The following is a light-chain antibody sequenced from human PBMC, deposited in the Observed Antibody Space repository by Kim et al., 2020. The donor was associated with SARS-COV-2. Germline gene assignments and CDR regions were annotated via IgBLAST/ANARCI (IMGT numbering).Light chain of an antibody. J-gene: IGKJ4*01. V-gene: IGKV1-13*02. CDR1: QGIRSD. CDR3: QQFNSFPLT. CDR2: DTS. Sequence: AIQLTQSPSSLSASVGDRVTITCRASQGIRSDLAWFQQKPGKAPKLLIYDTSTLESGVPSRFSGSGSGTDFTLTISSLQPEDFASFYCQQFNSFPLTFGGGTKVDIK.